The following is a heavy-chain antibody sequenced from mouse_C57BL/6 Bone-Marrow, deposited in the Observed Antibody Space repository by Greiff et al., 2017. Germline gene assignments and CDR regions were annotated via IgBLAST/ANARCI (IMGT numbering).Heavy chain of an antibody. V-gene: IGHV1-64*01. J-gene: IGHJ1*03. CDR3: ARWSLYYYDRGWYIDV. CDR2: IHPNSGST. D-gene: IGHD1-1*01. Sequence: QVQLQQPGAELVKPGASVKLSCKASGYTFTSYWMHWVKQRPGQGLEWIGMIHPNSGSTNYNEKFKSKATLTVDKSSSTAYMQLSSLTSEDSAVYYCARWSLYYYDRGWYIDVWGTGTTVTVSS. CDR1: GYTFTSYW.